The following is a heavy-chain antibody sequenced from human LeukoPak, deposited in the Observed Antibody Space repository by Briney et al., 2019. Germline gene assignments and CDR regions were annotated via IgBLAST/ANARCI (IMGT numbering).Heavy chain of an antibody. CDR1: GGSISRGGYY. V-gene: IGHV4-30-2*01. J-gene: IGHJ5*02. Sequence: SQTLSLTCAVSGGSISRGGYYWSWIRQPPGKGLEWIGYIYHSGSTYYNPSLKSRVTISVDRSKNQFSLKLSSVTAADTAVYYCARVGRRFYGDYDWFDPWGQGTLVTVSS. CDR3: ARVGRRFYGDYDWFDP. CDR2: IYHSGST. D-gene: IGHD4-17*01.